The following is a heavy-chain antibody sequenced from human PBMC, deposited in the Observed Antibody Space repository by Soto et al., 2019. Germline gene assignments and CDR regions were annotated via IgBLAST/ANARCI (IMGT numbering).Heavy chain of an antibody. CDR3: AKATTNGGWFNPFES. J-gene: IGHJ4*02. CDR2: LSGSGTST. CDR1: GFSFVNYA. Sequence: EVQLLESGGGLVQPGGSLRLSCADSGFSFVNYAMNWVRQAPGKGLEWVSGLSGSGTSTYYADSVKGRFTISRDNSGDTLFLHMNSLTADDTAVYYCAKATTNGGWFNPFESWGQGALVTVSS. V-gene: IGHV3-23*01. D-gene: IGHD6-19*01.